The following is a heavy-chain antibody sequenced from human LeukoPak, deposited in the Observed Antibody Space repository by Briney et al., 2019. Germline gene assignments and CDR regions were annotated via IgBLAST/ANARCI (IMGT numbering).Heavy chain of an antibody. CDR3: AKRRDDNYFDY. D-gene: IGHD5-24*01. V-gene: IGHV3-30*02. J-gene: IGHJ4*02. Sequence: QTGGSLRLSCETSGFTFSTYAMSWVRQAPGKGLEWVAFIRYDGTDKNYADSVKGRFTISRDNSKNTLYLQMNSLRAEDTAVFYCAKRRDDNYFDYWGQGALVTVSS. CDR2: IRYDGTDK. CDR1: GFTFSTYA.